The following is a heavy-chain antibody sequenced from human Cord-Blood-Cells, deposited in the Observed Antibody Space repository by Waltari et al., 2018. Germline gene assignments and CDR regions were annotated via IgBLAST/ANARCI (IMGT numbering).Heavy chain of an antibody. CDR1: GGSISSSSYY. CDR3: ATHHYDFWSGYYRSFDY. Sequence: QLQLQESGTGLVKPSETLSLTCTVSGGSISSSSYYWGWIRQPPGKGLEWVGSIYYSGSTDDNPSLKRRVTISVDTSKNQFSLKLSSVTAADTAVYYCATHHYDFWSGYYRSFDYWGQGTLVTVSS. V-gene: IGHV4-39*01. J-gene: IGHJ4*02. D-gene: IGHD3-3*01. CDR2: IYYSGST.